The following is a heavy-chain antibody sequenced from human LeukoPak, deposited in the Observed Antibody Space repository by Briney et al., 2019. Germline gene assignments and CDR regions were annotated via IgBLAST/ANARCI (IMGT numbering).Heavy chain of an antibody. V-gene: IGHV4-39*01. CDR1: GGSISSSSYY. J-gene: IGHJ4*02. CDR3: ATLDARSSWPRIDY. D-gene: IGHD6-13*01. CDR2: IYDSGST. Sequence: ASETLSLTCTVSGGSISSSSYYWGWIRQPPGKGLEWIGNIYDSGSTYYNPSLKSRVTISVDTSKNQFSLKLSSVTAADTAVYYCATLDARSSWPRIDYWGQGTLVTVPS.